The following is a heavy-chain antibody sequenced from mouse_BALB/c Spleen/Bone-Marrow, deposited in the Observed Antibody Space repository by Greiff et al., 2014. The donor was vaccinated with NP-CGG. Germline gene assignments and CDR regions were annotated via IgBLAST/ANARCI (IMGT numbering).Heavy chain of an antibody. D-gene: IGHD2-4*01. CDR1: GFTFSSYG. J-gene: IGHJ3*01. V-gene: IGHV5-6-3*01. CDR2: INSNGGST. CDR3: ARDNYYDYDGFAY. Sequence: EVMLVESGGGLVQPGGSLKISCAAPGFTFSSYGMSWVRQTPDKRLDLVATINSNGGSTYYPDSVKGRFTISRDNAKNTLYLQMSSLKSEDTAMYYCARDNYYDYDGFAYWGQGTLVTVSA.